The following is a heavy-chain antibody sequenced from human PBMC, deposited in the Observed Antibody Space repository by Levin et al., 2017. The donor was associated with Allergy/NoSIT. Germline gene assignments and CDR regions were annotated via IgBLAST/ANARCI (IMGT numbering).Heavy chain of an antibody. D-gene: IGHD6-13*01. CDR1: GFSFSSYG. CDR3: AKLTGPEWIAAAATGDY. Sequence: GESLKISCAASGFSFSSYGMHWVRQAPGKGLEWVAVISYDGGNKYYADSVKGRFTISRDNSKNTLYLQMNSLRAEDTAVYYCAKLTGPEWIAAAATGDYWGQGTLVTVSS. CDR2: ISYDGGNK. J-gene: IGHJ4*02. V-gene: IGHV3-30*18.